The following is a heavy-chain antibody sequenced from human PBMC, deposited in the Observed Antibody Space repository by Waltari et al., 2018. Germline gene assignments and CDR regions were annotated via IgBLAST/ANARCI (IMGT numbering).Heavy chain of an antibody. D-gene: IGHD3-10*01. V-gene: IGHV3-48*03. CDR3: ARDLPSYYGSAPPYYYYYGMDV. CDR1: GFTFSSYE. J-gene: IGHJ6*02. CDR2: ISSSGSTI. Sequence: EVQLVESGGGLVQPGGSLRLSCAASGFTFSSYEMNWVRQAPGKGLEWVSYISSSGSTIYYADSVKGRFTISRDNAKNSLYLQMNSLRAEDTAVYYCARDLPSYYGSAPPYYYYYGMDVWGQGTTVTVSS.